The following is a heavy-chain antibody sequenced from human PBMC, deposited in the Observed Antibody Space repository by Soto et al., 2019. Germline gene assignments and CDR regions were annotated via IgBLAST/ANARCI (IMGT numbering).Heavy chain of an antibody. D-gene: IGHD4-17*01. Sequence: KASETLSLTCAVYGGSFSGYYCSWIRQPPGKGLEWIGEINHSGSTNYNPSLKSRVTISVDTSKNQFSLKLSSVTAADTAVYYCARGAPGTTVTGIDYYYYGMDVGGQVTTVTGS. CDR1: GGSFSGYY. V-gene: IGHV4-34*01. CDR3: ARGAPGTTVTGIDYYYYGMDV. CDR2: INHSGST. J-gene: IGHJ6*02.